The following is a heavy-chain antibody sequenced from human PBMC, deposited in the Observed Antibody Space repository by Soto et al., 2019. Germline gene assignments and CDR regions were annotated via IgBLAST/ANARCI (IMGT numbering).Heavy chain of an antibody. J-gene: IGHJ6*03. CDR1: GFTFSSYS. CDR2: ISSSSSTR. V-gene: IGHV3-48*01. D-gene: IGHD2-15*01. CDR3: ARDSIVVVAAAAKGSNYYYYMDV. Sequence: GGSLRLSCAASGFTFSSYSINWVRQAPGKGLEWVSYISSSSSTRYYADSWKGRFTISRDKAKNSLYLQMSSLKAEDTAVYYSARDSIVVVAAAAKGSNYYYYMDVWGKGTMVTVSS.